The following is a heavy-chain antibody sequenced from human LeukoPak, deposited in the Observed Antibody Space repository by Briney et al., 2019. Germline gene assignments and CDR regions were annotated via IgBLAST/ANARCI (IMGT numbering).Heavy chain of an antibody. CDR3: AREGYYYGSGSYYITDAFDI. D-gene: IGHD3-10*01. J-gene: IGHJ3*02. Sequence: PGGSLRLSCAASGFTFSSYSMNWVRQAPGEGLEWVSSISSSSSYIYYADSVKGRFTISRDNAKNSLYLQMNSLRAEDTAVYYCAREGYYYGSGSYYITDAFDIWGQGTMVTVSS. CDR2: ISSSSSYI. V-gene: IGHV3-21*01. CDR1: GFTFSSYS.